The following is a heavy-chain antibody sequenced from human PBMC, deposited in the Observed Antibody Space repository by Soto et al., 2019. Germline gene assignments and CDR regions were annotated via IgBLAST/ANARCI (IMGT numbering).Heavy chain of an antibody. J-gene: IGHJ6*02. CDR1: GFTFSSYA. CDR2: ISGSGGST. D-gene: IGHD2-15*01. CDR3: AKGTTTVVVVNGMDV. V-gene: IGHV3-23*01. Sequence: PGGSLRLSCAASGFTFSSYALSWVRQAPGKGLEWVSAISGSGGSTYYADSVKGRFTISRDNSKNTLYLQMNSLRAEDTAVYYCAKGTTTVVVVNGMDVWGQGTTVTVSS.